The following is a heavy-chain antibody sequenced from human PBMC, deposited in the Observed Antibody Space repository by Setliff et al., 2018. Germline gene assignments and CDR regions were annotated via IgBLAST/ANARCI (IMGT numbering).Heavy chain of an antibody. V-gene: IGHV4-61*09. J-gene: IGHJ5*02. D-gene: IGHD3-10*01. CDR1: GDSISSGTYY. CDR3: ARLRSVYNWFDP. Sequence: SETLSLTCTVSGDSISSGTYYWSYWTWIRQPAGKGLEWIGHIYTGGSTNYNPSLKSRVTISVDTSKNQFSLKLSSVTAADTAVYYCARLRSVYNWFDPWGQGTLVTVSS. CDR2: IYTGGST.